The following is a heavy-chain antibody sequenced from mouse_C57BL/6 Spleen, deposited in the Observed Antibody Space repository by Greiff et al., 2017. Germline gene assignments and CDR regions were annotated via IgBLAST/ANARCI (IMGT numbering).Heavy chain of an antibody. CDR2: IDPSDSET. Sequence: QVQLQQPGAELVRPGSSVKLSCKASGYTFTSYWMHWVKQRPIQGLEWIGNIDPSDSETHYNQKFKDKATLTVDKSSSTAYMQLSSLTSEDSAVYYCARGIYDGYYAWFAYWGQGTQVTVSA. CDR1: GYTFTSYW. D-gene: IGHD2-3*01. V-gene: IGHV1-52*01. CDR3: ARGIYDGYYAWFAY. J-gene: IGHJ3*01.